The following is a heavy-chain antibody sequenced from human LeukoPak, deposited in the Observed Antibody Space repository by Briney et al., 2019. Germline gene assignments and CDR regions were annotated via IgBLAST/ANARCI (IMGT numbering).Heavy chain of an antibody. V-gene: IGHV3-30*18. CDR1: GFTFSSYG. D-gene: IGHD6-13*01. Sequence: GGSLRLSCAASGFTFSSYGMHWVRQAPGKGLEWVAVISYDGSNKYYADSVEGRFTISRDNSKNTLYLQMNSLRAEDTAVYYCAKDKGSSSWPIFDYWGQGTLVTVSS. CDR3: AKDKGSSSWPIFDY. J-gene: IGHJ4*02. CDR2: ISYDGSNK.